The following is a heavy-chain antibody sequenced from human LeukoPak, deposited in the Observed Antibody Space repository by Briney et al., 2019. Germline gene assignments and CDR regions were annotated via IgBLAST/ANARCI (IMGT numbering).Heavy chain of an antibody. CDR3: AREGGSYYVPDY. CDR1: GFTFDDYA. CDR2: ISWNSGSI. J-gene: IGHJ4*02. Sequence: PGGSLRLSCAASGFTFDDYAMHWVRQAPGKGLEWVSGISWNSGSIGYADSVKGRFTISRDNAKNSLYLQMNSLRAEDTAVYYCAREGGSYYVPDYWGQGTLVTVSS. V-gene: IGHV3-9*01. D-gene: IGHD1-26*01.